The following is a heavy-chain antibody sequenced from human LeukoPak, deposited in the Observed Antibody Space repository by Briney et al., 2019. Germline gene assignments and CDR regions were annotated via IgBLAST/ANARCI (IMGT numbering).Heavy chain of an antibody. CDR1: GFTFSSYS. Sequence: GGSLRLSCAASGFTFSSYSMNWVRQAPGKGLEWVSLISWDGGSTYYADSVKGRFTISRDNAKNTLYLQMNSLRAEDTAVYYCYRGSGSYYKLRGYWGQGTLVTVSS. CDR3: YRGSGSYYKLRGY. V-gene: IGHV3-48*04. J-gene: IGHJ4*02. D-gene: IGHD3-10*01. CDR2: ISWDGGST.